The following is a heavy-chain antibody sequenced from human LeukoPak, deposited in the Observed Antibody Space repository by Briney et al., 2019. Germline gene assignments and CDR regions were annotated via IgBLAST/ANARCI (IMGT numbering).Heavy chain of an antibody. Sequence: SETLSLTCIVSGGSISSTSYYWGWIRQSPGKGLEWIGYIYYSGSTNYNPSLKSRVTISVDTSKNQFSLKLSSVTAADTAVYYCARDGYGDFWGGYYYYGMDVWGQGTTVTVSS. J-gene: IGHJ6*02. CDR3: ARDGYGDFWGGYYYYGMDV. D-gene: IGHD4-17*01. CDR1: GGSISSTSYY. V-gene: IGHV4-61*05. CDR2: IYYSGST.